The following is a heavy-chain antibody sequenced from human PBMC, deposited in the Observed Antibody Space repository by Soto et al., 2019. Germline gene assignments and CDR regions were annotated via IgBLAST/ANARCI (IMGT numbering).Heavy chain of an antibody. CDR1: GFTVSSNY. J-gene: IGHJ3*02. V-gene: IGHV3-66*01. CDR3: ARDGLGSGWYPGDAFDI. D-gene: IGHD6-19*01. CDR2: IYSGGST. Sequence: GGSLRLSCAASGFTVSSNYMSWVRQAPGKGLEWVSVIYSGGSTYYADSVKGRFTISRDNSKNTLYLQMNSLRAEDTAVYYCARDGLGSGWYPGDAFDIWGQGTMVTVSS.